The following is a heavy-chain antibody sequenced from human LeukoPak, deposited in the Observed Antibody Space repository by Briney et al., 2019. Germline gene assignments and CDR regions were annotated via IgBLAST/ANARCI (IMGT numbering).Heavy chain of an antibody. D-gene: IGHD3-22*01. J-gene: IGHJ4*02. Sequence: PSETLSLTCTVSGGSISSSSYYWGWIRQPPGKGLEWIGSIYYSGSTYYNPSLKSRVTISVDTSKNQFSLKLSSVTAADTAVYYCARPDDSSSSPDYWGQGTLVTVSS. V-gene: IGHV4-39*07. CDR1: GGSISSSSYY. CDR2: IYYSGST. CDR3: ARPDDSSSSPDY.